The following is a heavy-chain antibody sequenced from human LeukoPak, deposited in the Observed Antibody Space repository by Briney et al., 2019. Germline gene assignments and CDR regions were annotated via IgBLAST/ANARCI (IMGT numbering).Heavy chain of an antibody. CDR1: GFSLSSYA. Sequence: PGGSLRLSCEASGFSLSSYAFHWVRQAPGKGLEWVSFVSFDGRNKNYADSVGGRFTISRDNSKNTLYLQMNSVTYEDTAVYFCVRIVGHTTTDFWGQGTIVTVSS. CDR2: VSFDGRNK. J-gene: IGHJ4*02. CDR3: VRIVGHTTTDF. V-gene: IGHV3-30-3*01. D-gene: IGHD1-26*01.